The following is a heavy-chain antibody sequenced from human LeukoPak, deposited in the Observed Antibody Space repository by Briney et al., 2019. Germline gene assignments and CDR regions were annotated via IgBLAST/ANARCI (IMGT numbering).Heavy chain of an antibody. CDR1: GHSFTNYW. J-gene: IGHJ4*02. D-gene: IGHD4-23*01. V-gene: IGHV5-51*01. CDR3: SGARHGNTYFDD. Sequence: GESLKISCTGSGHSFTNYWIGWVRQMPGKALEWMGIIYFGDSTTRYSPSFQGQVTISADKSTATAYLQWSCLKASDNAVYYCSGARHGNTYFDDWGQGTLVTVSS. CDR2: IYFGDSTT.